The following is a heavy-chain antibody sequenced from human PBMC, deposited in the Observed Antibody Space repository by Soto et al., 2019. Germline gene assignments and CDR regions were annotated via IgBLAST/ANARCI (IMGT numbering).Heavy chain of an antibody. CDR3: ARDPNGDYIGAFDI. CDR1: RFTFSNYA. J-gene: IGHJ3*02. Sequence: PGGSLRLSCATSRFTFSNYAMTWVRQPPGKGLQWVSSIRGSGGTTYYADSVKGRFTMSRDNPKNTLYLQMNSLRDEDTAVYLCARDPNGDYIGAFDIWGQGIMVTV. D-gene: IGHD4-17*01. CDR2: IRGSGGTT. V-gene: IGHV3-23*01.